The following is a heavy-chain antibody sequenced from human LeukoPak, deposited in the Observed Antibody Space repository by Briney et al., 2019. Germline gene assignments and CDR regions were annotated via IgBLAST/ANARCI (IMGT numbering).Heavy chain of an antibody. CDR2: IYWDDDK. D-gene: IGHD3-9*01. CDR3: AHHRGYFDWSIRGNDAFDV. J-gene: IGHJ3*01. Sequence: SGPTLVKPTQTLTLTCTFSGFSLYTSGVGVGWIRQPPGKALEWLALIYWDDDKRYSPSLKSRLTIAKDTSKNQVVLTMTNMDPVDTATYYCAHHRGYFDWSIRGNDAFDVWGQGTMVTVSS. CDR1: GFSLYTSGVG. V-gene: IGHV2-5*02.